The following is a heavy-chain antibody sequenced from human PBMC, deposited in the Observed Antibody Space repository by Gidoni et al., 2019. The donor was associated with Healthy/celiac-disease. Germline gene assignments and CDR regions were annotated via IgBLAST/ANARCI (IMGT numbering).Heavy chain of an antibody. J-gene: IGHJ4*02. D-gene: IGHD5-18*01. CDR3: AREDTAMVIAWDY. CDR2: INPSGGST. CDR1: GYTCTSYY. Sequence: QVQLVQAGAEGKKPGASVKVSCKAAGYTCTSYYMHWVRQAPGQGLEWMGIINPSGGSTSYAQTFQGRVTMTRDTSTSTVYMELSSLRSEDTAVYYCAREDTAMVIAWDYWGQGTLVTVSS. V-gene: IGHV1-46*01.